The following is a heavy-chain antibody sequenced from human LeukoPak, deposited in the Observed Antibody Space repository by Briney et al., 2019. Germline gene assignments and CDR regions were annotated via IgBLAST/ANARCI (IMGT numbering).Heavy chain of an antibody. CDR3: AKDAVVVAATARYYYYMDV. CDR1: GFTFSSYA. Sequence: GGSLRLSCAASGFTFSSYAMHWVRQAPGKGLEWVSLISWDGGSTYYADSVKGRFTISRDNSKNSLYLQMNSLRAEDTALYYCAKDAVVVAATARYYYYMDVWGKGTTVTVSS. V-gene: IGHV3-43D*03. CDR2: ISWDGGST. D-gene: IGHD2-15*01. J-gene: IGHJ6*03.